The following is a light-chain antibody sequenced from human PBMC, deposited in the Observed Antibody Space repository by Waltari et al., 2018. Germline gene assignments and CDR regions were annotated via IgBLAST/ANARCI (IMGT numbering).Light chain of an antibody. CDR1: QSVGGN. J-gene: IGKJ2*01. Sequence: IVMTQSPATLSVSPGERATLSCRASQSVGGNLAWYQQKPGQAPRLLIYGASTWVTGLPARFSGSGSETEFTLTISSVQSEDFAVYYSQQYNDWPLYTFGQGTKLEIK. V-gene: IGKV3-15*01. CDR3: QQYNDWPLYT. CDR2: GAS.